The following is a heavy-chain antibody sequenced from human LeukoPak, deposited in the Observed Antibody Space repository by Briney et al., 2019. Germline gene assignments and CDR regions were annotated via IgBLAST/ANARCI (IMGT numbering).Heavy chain of an antibody. J-gene: IGHJ3*02. V-gene: IGHV3-30*03. CDR2: ISYDGSNK. CDR3: ARARLITMVRGVIITQPGAFDI. CDR1: GFTFSSYG. Sequence: GGSLRLSCAASGFTFSSYGMHWVRQAPGKGLEWVAVISYDGSNKYYADSVKGRFTISRDNSKNTLYPQMNSLRAEDTAVYYCARARLITMVRGVIITQPGAFDIWGQGTMVTVSS. D-gene: IGHD3-10*01.